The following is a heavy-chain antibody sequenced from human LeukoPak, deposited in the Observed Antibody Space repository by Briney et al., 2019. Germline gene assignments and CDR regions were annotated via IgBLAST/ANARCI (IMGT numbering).Heavy chain of an antibody. CDR1: GFTFDDYA. Sequence: PGGSLRLSCAASGFTFDDYAMHWVRQAPGKGLEWVSGISWNSGSIGYADSVKGRFTISRDNAKNSLYLQMNSLRAEDTALYYCAKDMLAAAGISGLLYYGMDVWGQGTTVTVSS. J-gene: IGHJ6*02. V-gene: IGHV3-9*01. D-gene: IGHD6-13*01. CDR3: AKDMLAAAGISGLLYYGMDV. CDR2: ISWNSGSI.